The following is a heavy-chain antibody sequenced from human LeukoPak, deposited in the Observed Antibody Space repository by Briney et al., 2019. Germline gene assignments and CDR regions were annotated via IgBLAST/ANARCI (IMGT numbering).Heavy chain of an antibody. CDR2: IYSGGST. CDR1: GFTFSSNW. J-gene: IGHJ4*02. D-gene: IGHD3-22*01. Sequence: PGGSLRLSCAASGFTFSSNWMTWVRQATGKGLEWVSVIYSGGSTYYADSVKGRFTISRDNSKNTLYLQMNSLRAEDTAVYYCARDRGNYYDSSGYHYWGQGTLVTVSS. CDR3: ARDRGNYYDSSGYHY. V-gene: IGHV3-53*01.